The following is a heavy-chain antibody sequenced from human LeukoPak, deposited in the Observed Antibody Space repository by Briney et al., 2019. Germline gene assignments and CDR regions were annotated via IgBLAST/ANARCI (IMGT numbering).Heavy chain of an antibody. D-gene: IGHD4-17*01. Sequence: ASVTVSCKASGGTFSSYTISWVRQAPGQGLEWVGRIIPILGIANYAQKFQGRVTITADKSTSTAYMELSSLRSEDTAVYYCARLSTVTTPGGVDYWGQGTLVTVSS. CDR2: IIPILGIA. CDR3: ARLSTVTTPGGVDY. V-gene: IGHV1-69*02. J-gene: IGHJ4*02. CDR1: GGTFSSYT.